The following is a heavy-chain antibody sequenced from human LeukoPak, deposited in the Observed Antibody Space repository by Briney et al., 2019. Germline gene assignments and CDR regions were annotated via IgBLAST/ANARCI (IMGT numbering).Heavy chain of an antibody. J-gene: IGHJ3*02. Sequence: SETPSLTCTVSGGSISSYYWSWIRQPPGKGLEWIGYIYYSGSTNYNPSLKSRVTISVDTSKNQFSLKLSSVTAADTAVYYCAREPPRGYDSSGIDAFDIWGQGTMVTVSS. D-gene: IGHD3-22*01. CDR1: GGSISSYY. CDR3: AREPPRGYDSSGIDAFDI. V-gene: IGHV4-59*01. CDR2: IYYSGST.